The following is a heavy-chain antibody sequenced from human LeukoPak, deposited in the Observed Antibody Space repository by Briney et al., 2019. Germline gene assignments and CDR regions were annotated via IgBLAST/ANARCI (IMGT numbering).Heavy chain of an antibody. CDR3: ARENYGDYAGLSVV. D-gene: IGHD4-17*01. CDR1: GYSISSGSY. J-gene: IGHJ6*04. CDR2: IHHSGSI. Sequence: PSETLSLTCTVSGYSISSGSYWGWIRQPPGKGLEWIGSIHHSGSIYNNPSLKSRVTISVDTSKNQFSLKLSSVTAADTAVYYCARENYGDYAGLSVVWGKGTTVTISS. V-gene: IGHV4-38-2*02.